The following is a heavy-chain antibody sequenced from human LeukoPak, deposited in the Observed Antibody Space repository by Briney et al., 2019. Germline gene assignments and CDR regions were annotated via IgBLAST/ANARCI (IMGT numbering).Heavy chain of an antibody. J-gene: IGHJ6*02. CDR3: ARGPNFDLWSGHYSHYYYHYAIDV. Sequence: PSETLSLTCAVYGGSFSGYYWSWIRQPPGKGLEWIGEINHSGSTNYNPSLKSRVTISVDTSKNQFSLKLSSVTAADTAVYYCARGPNFDLWSGHYSHYYYHYAIDVWGQGTTVSVSS. D-gene: IGHD3-3*01. V-gene: IGHV4-34*01. CDR1: GGSFSGYY. CDR2: INHSGST.